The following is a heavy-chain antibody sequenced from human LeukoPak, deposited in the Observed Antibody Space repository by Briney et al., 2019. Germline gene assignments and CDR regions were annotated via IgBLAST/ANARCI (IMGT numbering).Heavy chain of an antibody. V-gene: IGHV1-69*05. Sequence: CSVKVSCWAAGGTFSNDAINRVRQAPGQGLEWMGGIIPFFGRKNYAQKYQGRLTCSTDESTSTAYMELSSLRFDDTAFYYCARNPRTWSDTSGYSSTWGQGTLVTVSS. CDR3: ARNPRTWSDTSGYSST. CDR2: IIPFFGRK. CDR1: GGTFSNDA. D-gene: IGHD3-22*01. J-gene: IGHJ4*02.